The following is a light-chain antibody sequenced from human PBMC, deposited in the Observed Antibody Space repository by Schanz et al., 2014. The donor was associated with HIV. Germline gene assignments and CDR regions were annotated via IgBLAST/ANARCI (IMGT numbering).Light chain of an antibody. Sequence: DIQMTQSPSTLSASVGDRVTITCRASQSISSWLAWYQQKPGKAPKLMIYKTSYLESGVPSRFSGSGSATEFTLTISSLHPDDFATYYCQQYSDYHYSFGQGTKLEIK. V-gene: IGKV1-5*03. CDR2: KTS. CDR3: QQYSDYHYS. J-gene: IGKJ2*03. CDR1: QSISSW.